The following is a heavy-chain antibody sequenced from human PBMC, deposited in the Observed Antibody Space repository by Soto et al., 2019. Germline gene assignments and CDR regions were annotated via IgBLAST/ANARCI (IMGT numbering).Heavy chain of an antibody. CDR1: GGTISSYA. CDR2: ISTIHGRA. J-gene: IGHJ5*02. CDR3: ARDISIIGEVARGIGGFDP. Sequence: ASVKVSCKAFGGTISSYAISSVRQTPGQGLEWMGGISTIHGRANGAQKFQGRVTITGNEATTTAYMEPRSMRSEDTAAYYCARDISIIGEVARGIGGFDPWGQGTLVTVS. V-gene: IGHV1-69*10. D-gene: IGHD1-20*01.